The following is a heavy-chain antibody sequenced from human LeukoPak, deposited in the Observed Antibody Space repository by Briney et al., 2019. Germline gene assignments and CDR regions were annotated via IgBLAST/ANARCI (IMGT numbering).Heavy chain of an antibody. Sequence: SETLSLTCAVYGGSFSGYYWSWIRQPPGKGLEWIGEINHSGSTNYNPSLKSRVTISVDTSKNQFSLKLSSVTAADTAVYYCARGGFRALPAATKNWFDPWGQGTLVTVSS. CDR3: ARGGFRALPAATKNWFDP. J-gene: IGHJ5*02. D-gene: IGHD2-2*01. V-gene: IGHV4-34*01. CDR1: GGSFSGYY. CDR2: INHSGST.